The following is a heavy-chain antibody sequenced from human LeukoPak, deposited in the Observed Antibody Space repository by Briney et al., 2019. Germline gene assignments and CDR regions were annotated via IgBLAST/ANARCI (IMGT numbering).Heavy chain of an antibody. CDR2: IIPVLSIV. CDR1: GGTFSSAA. CDR3: ASREGAILRPPYVTKYNWFDL. D-gene: IGHD1-26*01. V-gene: IGHV1-69*04. Sequence: ASVKVSCKASGGTFSSAAISWVRQAPGQGLEWMGRIIPVLSIVNYAQRFQGRVTIIADKSTSTAYMELSSLTSEDTAVYYCASREGAILRPPYVTKYNWFDLWGQGTLVTVSS. J-gene: IGHJ5*02.